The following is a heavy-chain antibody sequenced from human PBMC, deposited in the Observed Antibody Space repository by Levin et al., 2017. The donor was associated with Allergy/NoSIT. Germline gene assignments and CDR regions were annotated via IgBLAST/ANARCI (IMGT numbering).Heavy chain of an antibody. Sequence: ASVKVSCQGSGYSFTSYWIAWVRQMPGKGLEWMGSIYPADSDTRYSPSFLGQVTISGDKSISTAYLQWSSLKASDTAMYYCAKRVHDGMDVWGQGTAVTVSS. CDR2: IYPADSDT. J-gene: IGHJ6*02. D-gene: IGHD3-3*01. CDR3: AKRVHDGMDV. CDR1: GYSFTSYW. V-gene: IGHV5-51*01.